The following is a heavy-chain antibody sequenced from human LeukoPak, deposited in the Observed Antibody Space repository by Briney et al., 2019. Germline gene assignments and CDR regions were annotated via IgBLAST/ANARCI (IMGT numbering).Heavy chain of an antibody. CDR3: ARVSGYCSSTSCYVYYYYMDV. CDR2: ISSYNGNT. J-gene: IGHJ6*03. Sequence: GASVKVFCKASGYTFTSYCIIWVRQAPGQGRVGIVWISSYNGNTNYAQKLQGRVTMTTDTSTSTAYMEMRSMRSDDTAVYYCARVSGYCSSTSCYVYYYYMDVWGKGTTVTISS. D-gene: IGHD2-2*01. CDR1: GYTFTSYC. V-gene: IGHV1-18*01.